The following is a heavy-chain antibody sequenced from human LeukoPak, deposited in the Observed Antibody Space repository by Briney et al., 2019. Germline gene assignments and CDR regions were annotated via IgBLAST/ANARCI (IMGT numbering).Heavy chain of an antibody. V-gene: IGHV3-7*05. Sequence: GGSLRLSCAASGFTFSTYWMTWVRQAPGKGLEWVANINKNGGDQYYGDSVKGRFTISRDNTKNSLYLQTNSLRAEDTAMYYCTTYYDSGPSKDWGQGTLVTVSS. D-gene: IGHD3-22*01. CDR1: GFTFSTYW. CDR2: INKNGGDQ. J-gene: IGHJ4*02. CDR3: TTYYDSGPSKD.